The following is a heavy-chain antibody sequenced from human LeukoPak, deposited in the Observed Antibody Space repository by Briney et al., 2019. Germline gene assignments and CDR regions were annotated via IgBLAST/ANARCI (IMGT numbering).Heavy chain of an antibody. CDR3: ARGLIMAVAGRGEFHY. Sequence: SETLSLTGTVSGGSISSFYWSWIRQPPGKGLEWIGYIYYSGSTNYNPSLKSRVTISVDTSKNQFSLKLSSVTAADTAVYYCARGLIMAVAGRGEFHYWGQGTLVTVSS. D-gene: IGHD6-13*01. J-gene: IGHJ4*02. CDR2: IYYSGST. CDR1: GGSISSFY. V-gene: IGHV4-59*01.